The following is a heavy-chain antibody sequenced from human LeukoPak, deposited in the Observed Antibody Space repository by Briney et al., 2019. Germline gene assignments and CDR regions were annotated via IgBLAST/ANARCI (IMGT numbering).Heavy chain of an antibody. J-gene: IGHJ4*02. CDR1: GFTFDDYG. D-gene: IGHD3-10*01. Sequence: GGSLRLSCAASGFTFDDYGMSWVRQAPGKGLEWVSAINWNGGSTGYADSVKGRFTISRDNSKNTLYLQMNSLRAEDTAVYYCAKPVRGVIWSFDYWGQGTLVTVSS. CDR2: INWNGGST. V-gene: IGHV3-20*04. CDR3: AKPVRGVIWSFDY.